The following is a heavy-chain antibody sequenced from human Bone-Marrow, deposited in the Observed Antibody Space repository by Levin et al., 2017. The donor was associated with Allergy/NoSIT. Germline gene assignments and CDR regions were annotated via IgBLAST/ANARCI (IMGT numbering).Heavy chain of an antibody. CDR3: ARGGGNTSGYFGVDYYYGLAV. Sequence: ASQTLSLTCSVSGGPISRTDYYWRWIRQPPGKGLEWIGYTFYGGSTFYNPSLKSRLTISVDAAKTQFFLKLSSVTAADTAVYYCARGGGNTSGYFGVDYYYGLAVWGQGTTVTVSS. CDR1: GGPISRTDYY. D-gene: IGHD5-18*01. CDR2: TFYGGST. J-gene: IGHJ6*02. V-gene: IGHV4-30-4*01.